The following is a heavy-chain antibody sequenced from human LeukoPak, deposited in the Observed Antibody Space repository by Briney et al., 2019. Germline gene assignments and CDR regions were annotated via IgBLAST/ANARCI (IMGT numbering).Heavy chain of an antibody. J-gene: IGHJ3*01. Sequence: AGSLRLSCVASGFTFSRYTINWLRQAPGRGLEWVSAISGGDTRYYADSVWGRFTVTRDNAKNIVYLQMGNLRPEDTAIYFCAKNRETDNVWTFDLWGRGTMVTVSS. D-gene: IGHD3-16*01. CDR2: ISGGDTR. CDR3: AKNRETDNVWTFDL. CDR1: GFTFSRYT. V-gene: IGHV3-23*01.